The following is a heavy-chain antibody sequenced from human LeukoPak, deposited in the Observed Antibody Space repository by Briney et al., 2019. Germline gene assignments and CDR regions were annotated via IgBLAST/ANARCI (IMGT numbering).Heavy chain of an antibody. CDR3: AKDKGSTLEY. CDR1: GFTFSSYG. J-gene: IGHJ4*02. D-gene: IGHD1-1*01. CDR2: IWYDGSNK. Sequence: PGGSLRLSCAASGFTFSSYGMHWVRQAPGKGLEWVAVIWYDGSNKYYADSAKGRFTISRDNSKNTLYLQMNSLRAEDTAVYYCAKDKGSTLEYWGQGTLVTVSS. V-gene: IGHV3-33*06.